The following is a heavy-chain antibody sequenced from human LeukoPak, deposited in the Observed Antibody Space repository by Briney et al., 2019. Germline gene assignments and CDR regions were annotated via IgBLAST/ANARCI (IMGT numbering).Heavy chain of an antibody. D-gene: IGHD1-26*01. CDR1: GGSISSYY. V-gene: IGHV4-59*01. CDR3: ARGQWELLPHFDY. J-gene: IGHJ4*02. CDR2: IYYSGST. Sequence: SEALSLTCTVSGGSISSYYWSWIRQPPGKGLEWIGYIYYSGSTNYNPSLKSRVTISVDTSKNQFSLKLSSVTAADTAVYYCARGQWELLPHFDYWGQGTLVTVSS.